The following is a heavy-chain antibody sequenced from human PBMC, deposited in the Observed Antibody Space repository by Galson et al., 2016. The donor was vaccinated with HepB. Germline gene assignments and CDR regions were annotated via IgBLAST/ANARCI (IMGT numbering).Heavy chain of an antibody. CDR2: INNDGRST. CDR1: GFTFSSYW. J-gene: IGHJ5*02. CDR3: VRDVGYSSNGMWSKYFDP. D-gene: IGHD2-2*01. Sequence: SLRLSCAASGFTFSSYWMHWVRQVPGKGLVWVSSINNDGRSTKYADSVKGRFTISRDNAKKTVSLQVDSLRAEETAVYYCVRDVGYSSNGMWSKYFDPWGQGTPVTVSS. V-gene: IGHV3-74*03.